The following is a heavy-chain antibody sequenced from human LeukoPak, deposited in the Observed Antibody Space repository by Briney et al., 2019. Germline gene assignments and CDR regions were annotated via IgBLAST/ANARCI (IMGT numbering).Heavy chain of an antibody. J-gene: IGHJ6*01. CDR1: GFTFSSYT. CDR3: ARGSEGYCSGGGCYYGMDV. V-gene: IGHV3-21*05. CDR2: ISNSSSYI. D-gene: IGHD2-15*01. Sequence: GGSLRLPCAASGFTFSSYTMNWVRQAPGKGLEWVSYISNSSSYIYYADSVKGRFTISRDNDKNSLYLQMNSLRAEDTAVYYCARGSEGYCSGGGCYYGMDVWGQGTTVTVSS.